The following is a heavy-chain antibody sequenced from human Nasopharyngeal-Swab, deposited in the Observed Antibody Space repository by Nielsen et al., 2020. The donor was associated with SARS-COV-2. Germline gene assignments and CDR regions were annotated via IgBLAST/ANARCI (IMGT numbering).Heavy chain of an antibody. CDR1: GFIFSGSA. Sequence: GESLKISCAASGFIFSGSAMHWVRQASGKGLDWVGRIGDKDHNYATTYGAAVKGRFTISRDDSKNTAFLQMDSLKTEDTALYYCTTDYYFDYWGQGTPVTVSS. J-gene: IGHJ4*02. V-gene: IGHV3-73*01. CDR2: IGDKDHNYAT. CDR3: TTDYYFDY.